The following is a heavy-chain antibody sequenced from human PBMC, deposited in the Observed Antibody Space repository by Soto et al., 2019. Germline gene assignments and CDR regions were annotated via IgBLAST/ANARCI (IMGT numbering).Heavy chain of an antibody. V-gene: IGHV3-33*01. CDR2: IWYDGSNK. D-gene: IGHD2-8*01. J-gene: IGHJ3*02. CDR1: GFTFSSYG. Sequence: PGGSLRLSCAASGFTFSSYGMHWVRQAPGKGLEWVAVIWYDGSNKYYADSVKGRFTISRDNSKNTLYLQMNSLRAEDTAVYYCARDAPTRLPRTNGAFDIWGQGTMVTVSS. CDR3: ARDAPTRLPRTNGAFDI.